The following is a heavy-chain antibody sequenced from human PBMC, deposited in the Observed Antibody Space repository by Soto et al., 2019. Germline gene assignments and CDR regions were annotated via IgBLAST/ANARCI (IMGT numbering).Heavy chain of an antibody. V-gene: IGHV3-7*01. D-gene: IGHD6-13*01. CDR1: GFTFSSYW. J-gene: IGHJ2*01. Sequence: EVQLVESGGGLVQPGGSLRLSCAASGFTFSSYWMTWVRQAPGKGLEWVANIKQDGSEKYYVDSVKGRFTISRYNAKNAQYLQMNCLRAEDTAVYYSARGWYRSSSQEDWYFDLWGRGTLVTVSS. CDR3: ARGWYRSSSQEDWYFDL. CDR2: IKQDGSEK.